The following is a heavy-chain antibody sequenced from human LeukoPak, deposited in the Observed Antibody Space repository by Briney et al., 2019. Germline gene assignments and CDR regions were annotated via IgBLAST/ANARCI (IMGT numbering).Heavy chain of an antibody. Sequence: SETLSLTCTVSGGSISSYYWSWIRQPPGKGLEWIGFIYYSGSTNYNPSLKSRVTISVDTSKNQISLNLSPVTAADTAVYYCSSRGFMDVWGKGTTVTVSS. J-gene: IGHJ6*03. CDR2: IYYSGST. CDR3: SSRGFMDV. D-gene: IGHD3-10*01. V-gene: IGHV4-59*08. CDR1: GGSISSYY.